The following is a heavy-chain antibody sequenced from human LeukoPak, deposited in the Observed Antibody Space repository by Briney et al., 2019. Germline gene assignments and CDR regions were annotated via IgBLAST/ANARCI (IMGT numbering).Heavy chain of an antibody. D-gene: IGHD3-9*01. J-gene: IGHJ6*02. CDR1: GITFSNAW. V-gene: IGHV3-15*01. Sequence: KPGGSLRLSCAASGITFSNAWMSWVRQAPGKGLEWVGRIKSKTDGGTTDYAAPVKGRFTISRDDSKNTLYLQMNSLKTEDTAVYYCTTVPFLTGYYPYYYYYGMDVWGQGTTVTVSS. CDR3: TTVPFLTGYYPYYYYYGMDV. CDR2: IKSKTDGGTT.